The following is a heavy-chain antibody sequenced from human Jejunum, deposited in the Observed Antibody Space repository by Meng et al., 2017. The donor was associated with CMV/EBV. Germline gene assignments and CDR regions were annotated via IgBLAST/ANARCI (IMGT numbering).Heavy chain of an antibody. Sequence: SGYTFPSYGISWVRQAPGQGLEWMGWISAYNGNTNYAQKLQGRVTMTTDTSTSTAYMELRSLRSDDTAVYYCARVNWSGYSLFDYWGQGTLVTVSS. CDR3: ARVNWSGYSLFDY. V-gene: IGHV1-18*01. CDR1: GYTFPSYG. J-gene: IGHJ4*02. CDR2: ISAYNGNT. D-gene: IGHD3-3*01.